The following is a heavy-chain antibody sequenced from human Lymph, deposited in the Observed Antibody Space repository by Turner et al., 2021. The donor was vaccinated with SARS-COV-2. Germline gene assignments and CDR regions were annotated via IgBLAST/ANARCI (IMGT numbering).Heavy chain of an antibody. V-gene: IGHV3-30*04. CDR1: GLTFSSYA. CDR3: ARDRDSSGWVDY. D-gene: IGHD3-22*01. Sequence: QVQLVESGGGVVQPGRSLRPSCAASGLTFSSYAMHWVRQAPGKGLEWVAFISYDESDKYYADSVKGRFTFSRDNSKNTLYLRMNSLRAEDTAVYNCARDRDSSGWVDYWGQGTLVTVSS. CDR2: ISYDESDK. J-gene: IGHJ4*02.